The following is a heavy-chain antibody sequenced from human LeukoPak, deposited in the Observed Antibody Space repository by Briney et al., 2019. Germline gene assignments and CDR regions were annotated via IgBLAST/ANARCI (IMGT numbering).Heavy chain of an antibody. CDR2: IYSGGST. D-gene: IGHD6-19*01. Sequence: GGSLRLSCAASGFTVSSNYMSWVRQAPGKGLEWVSVIYSGGSTYYADSVKGRFTISRDNSKNTLYLQMNSLRAEDTAVYYCARVIIGYSSGWYYFDYWGQGTLVTVSS. J-gene: IGHJ4*02. V-gene: IGHV3-53*01. CDR3: ARVIIGYSSGWYYFDY. CDR1: GFTVSSNY.